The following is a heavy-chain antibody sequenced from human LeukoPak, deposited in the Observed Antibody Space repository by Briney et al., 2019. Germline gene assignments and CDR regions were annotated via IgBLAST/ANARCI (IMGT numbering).Heavy chain of an antibody. D-gene: IGHD4-17*01. CDR3: AGCFYGDATFDF. CDR1: GFTFSSYE. V-gene: IGHV3-48*03. J-gene: IGHJ4*02. Sequence: GGSLRLSCAASGFTFSSYEMNWVRQVPGKGPEGISYISRSGTTKYYADSVKGRFTISRDDAKDSLYLQMNSLRVEDTALYFCAGCFYGDATFDFWGQGTLVTVSS. CDR2: ISRSGTTK.